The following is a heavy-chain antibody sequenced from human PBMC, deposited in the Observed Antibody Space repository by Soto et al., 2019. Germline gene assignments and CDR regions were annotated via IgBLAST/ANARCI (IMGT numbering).Heavy chain of an antibody. D-gene: IGHD6-13*01. CDR2: IYYSGST. CDR3: ARDTTVGPRFGSSWPYGMDV. Sequence: QVQLQESGPGLVKPSQTLSLTCTVSGGSISSGGYYWSWIRQHPGKGLEWIGDIYYSGSTYYNPSLKSRVTISVDTAKNQFSLKLSSVTAADTAVYYCARDTTVGPRFGSSWPYGMDVWGQGTTVTVSS. J-gene: IGHJ6*02. CDR1: GGSISSGGYY. V-gene: IGHV4-31*03.